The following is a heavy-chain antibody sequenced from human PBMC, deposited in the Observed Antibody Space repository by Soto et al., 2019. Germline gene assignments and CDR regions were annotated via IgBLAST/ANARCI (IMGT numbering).Heavy chain of an antibody. CDR2: IYYSGST. D-gene: IGHD3-10*01. CDR1: GGSISSGDYY. V-gene: IGHV4-30-4*01. CDR3: ARDRREYYYYGMDV. Sequence: SETLSLTCTVSGGSISSGDYYWSWIRQPPGKGLEWIGYIYYSGSTYYNPSLKSRVTISVDASKNQFSLKLSSVTAADTAVYYCARDRREYYYYGMDVWGQGTTVTVSS. J-gene: IGHJ6*02.